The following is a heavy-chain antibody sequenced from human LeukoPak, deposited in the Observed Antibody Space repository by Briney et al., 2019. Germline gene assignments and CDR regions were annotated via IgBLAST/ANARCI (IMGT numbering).Heavy chain of an antibody. CDR1: GFTSSNHA. CDR3: AKSDCTYITCYVLDY. D-gene: IGHD2-2*01. Sequence: PGGSLGLSCAGSGFTSSNHAMSWVRQAPGKGLEWVSAISGRGDSTYYADSVKGRFTISRDNSENTLSLQMSSLRPEDTAVYYCAKSDCTYITCYVLDYWGQGTLVTVSS. V-gene: IGHV3-23*01. J-gene: IGHJ4*02. CDR2: ISGRGDST.